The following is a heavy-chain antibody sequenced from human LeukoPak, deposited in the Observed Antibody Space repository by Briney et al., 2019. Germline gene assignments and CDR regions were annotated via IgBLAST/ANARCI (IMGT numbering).Heavy chain of an antibody. V-gene: IGHV1-69*05. CDR1: GGTFISYA. Sequence: SVKVSCKASGGTFISYAISWVRQAPGQGLEWMGGIIPIFGTANYAQKFQGRVTITTDESTSTAYMELSSLRSEDTAVYYCAKGAKLLYYYYYYMDVWGKGTTVTVSS. CDR2: IIPIFGTA. J-gene: IGHJ6*03. CDR3: AKGAKLLYYYYYYMDV. D-gene: IGHD2-15*01.